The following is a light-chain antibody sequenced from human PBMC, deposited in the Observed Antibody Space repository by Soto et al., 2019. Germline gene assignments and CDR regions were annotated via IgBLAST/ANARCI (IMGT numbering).Light chain of an antibody. CDR1: SSDVGSHNL. CDR2: EAS. V-gene: IGLV2-14*02. Sequence: QSALTQPASVSGSPGQSITISCTGTSSDVGSHNLVSWYQHYPGKAPKLIIFEASKRPSGVSNRFFGSKSGNTASLTISGLQAEDEADYYCSSYRTGGPFVFGTGTKLTVL. CDR3: SSYRTGGPFV. J-gene: IGLJ1*01.